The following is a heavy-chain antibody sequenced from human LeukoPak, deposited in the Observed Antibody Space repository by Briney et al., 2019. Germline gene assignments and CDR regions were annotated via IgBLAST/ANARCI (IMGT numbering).Heavy chain of an antibody. J-gene: IGHJ5*02. D-gene: IGHD3-10*01. CDR3: ARANMVRGVGSFLDRNWFDP. V-gene: IGHV1-58*02. CDR1: GFTFTSSA. CDR2: IFVGSGNT. Sequence: SVKVSCKDSGFTFTSSAMQCVRQARGQRLEWIGWIFVGSGNTNYAQKFQETVTITRDISTSTAYMELSRLKSDDTAVYYCARANMVRGVGSFLDRNWFDPWGQGTLVNVSS.